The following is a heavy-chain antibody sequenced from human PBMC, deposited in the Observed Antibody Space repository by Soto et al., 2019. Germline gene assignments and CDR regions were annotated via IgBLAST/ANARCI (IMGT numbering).Heavy chain of an antibody. CDR3: VTVNLVGAAYYFDY. D-gene: IGHD1-26*01. J-gene: IGHJ4*02. Sequence: SETLSLTCTVSGGSIRNGDYYWGWIRQPPGKGLEWIGYVYYSGTTYSHPSLNSRVSISVDTSETQFSLRRTSVTAADTAVYYCVTVNLVGAAYYFDYWGQGTLVTVSS. CDR1: GGSIRNGDYY. V-gene: IGHV4-30-4*01. CDR2: VYYSGTT.